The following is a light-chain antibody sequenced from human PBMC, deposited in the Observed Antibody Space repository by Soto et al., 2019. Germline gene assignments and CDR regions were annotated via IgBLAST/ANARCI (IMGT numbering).Light chain of an antibody. V-gene: IGKV1-6*01. CDR3: LQDYNYPYT. Sequence: AIQMTQSPSSLSASVGDRVAITCRASQAINTDVAWYQQKPGKAPKLLIYAASNLQTGVASRFSGYGSDTDFTLIISSLQPEVFATYYCLQDYNYPYTFGQGTKLEIK. J-gene: IGKJ2*01. CDR2: AAS. CDR1: QAINTD.